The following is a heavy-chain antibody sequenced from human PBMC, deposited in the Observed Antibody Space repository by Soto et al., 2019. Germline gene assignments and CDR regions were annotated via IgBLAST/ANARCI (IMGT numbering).Heavy chain of an antibody. V-gene: IGHV4-31*03. CDR1: GGSISSGGYY. CDR2: IYYSGST. CDR3: ARGSDIVVVPAAKESWFDP. J-gene: IGHJ5*02. D-gene: IGHD2-2*01. Sequence: LTCTVSGGSISSGGYYWSWIRQHPGKGLEWIGYIYYSGSTYYNPSLKSRVTISVDTSKNQFSLKLSSVTAADTAVYYCARGSDIVVVPAAKESWFDPWGQGTLVTVSS.